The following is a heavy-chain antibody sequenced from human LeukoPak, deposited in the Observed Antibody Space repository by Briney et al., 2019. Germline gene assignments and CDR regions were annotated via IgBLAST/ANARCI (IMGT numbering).Heavy chain of an antibody. CDR2: INPNSGGT. CDR1: GYTFTGYY. CDR3: ARDGPYSGSYYSRWFDP. J-gene: IGHJ5*02. V-gene: IGHV1-2*02. D-gene: IGHD1-26*01. Sequence: ASVKVSCKASGYTFTGYYMHWVRQAPGQGLEWMGWINPNSGGTNYAQKFQGRVNMTRDTSISTAYMELSRLRSDDTAVYYCARDGPYSGSYYSRWFDPWGQGTLVTVSS.